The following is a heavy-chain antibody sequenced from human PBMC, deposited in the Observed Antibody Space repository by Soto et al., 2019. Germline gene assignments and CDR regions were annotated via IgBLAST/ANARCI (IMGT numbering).Heavy chain of an antibody. CDR2: IYAGDSDT. V-gene: IGHV5-51*01. D-gene: IGHD3-3*01. Sequence: PGESLKISCKASGYRFSHYWIAWVRHMPGKGLELMGIIYAGDSDTRYSPSFQGQVTISADTYMYTAYLQWSSLKASDTAFYFCARSDFRSGKFDXWGRGTLVTVSX. CDR1: GYRFSHYW. CDR3: ARSDFRSGKFDX. J-gene: IGHJ4*02.